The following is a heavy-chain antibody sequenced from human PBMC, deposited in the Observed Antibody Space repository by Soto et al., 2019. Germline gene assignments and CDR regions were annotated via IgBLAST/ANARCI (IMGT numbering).Heavy chain of an antibody. J-gene: IGHJ4*02. D-gene: IGHD2-15*01. Sequence: PGGSLRLSCAASGFTFSSYWISWVRQAPGKGLEWVANIKQDGSEKYYVDSVKGRFTISRDNAKNSLYLQMISLRAEDTAVYYCAKTYCSGGSCLAYYFDYWGQGTLVTSPQ. CDR1: GFTFSSYW. V-gene: IGHV3-7*01. CDR3: AKTYCSGGSCLAYYFDY. CDR2: IKQDGSEK.